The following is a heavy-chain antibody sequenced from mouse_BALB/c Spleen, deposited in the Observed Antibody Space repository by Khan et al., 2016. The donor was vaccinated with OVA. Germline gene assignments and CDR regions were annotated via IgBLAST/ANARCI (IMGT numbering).Heavy chain of an antibody. Sequence: EVQLQESGAELVKPGASVKLSCTASGFNIKDTYMHWVKQRPEQGLEWIGRIDPANGNTKYDPKFQGKATITADISSNTAYLQLSSLTSEDTAVYYCARNGNYLYAMDYWGQGTSVTVSS. D-gene: IGHD2-1*01. J-gene: IGHJ4*01. CDR2: IDPANGNT. CDR3: ARNGNYLYAMDY. CDR1: GFNIKDTY. V-gene: IGHV14-3*02.